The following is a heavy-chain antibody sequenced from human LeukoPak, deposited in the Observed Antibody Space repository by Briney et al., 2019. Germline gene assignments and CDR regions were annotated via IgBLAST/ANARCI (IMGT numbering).Heavy chain of an antibody. CDR1: GFTVSSNY. V-gene: IGHV3-66*04. D-gene: IGHD3-3*01. Sequence: GGSLRLSCAASGFTVSSNYMSWVRQAPGKGLEWVSVIYSGGSTYYADSVKGRFTISRDNSKNTLYLQMNSLRAEDTAVYYCARHDTIFGVVIHFDYWGQGTLVTVSS. CDR2: IYSGGST. CDR3: ARHDTIFGVVIHFDY. J-gene: IGHJ4*02.